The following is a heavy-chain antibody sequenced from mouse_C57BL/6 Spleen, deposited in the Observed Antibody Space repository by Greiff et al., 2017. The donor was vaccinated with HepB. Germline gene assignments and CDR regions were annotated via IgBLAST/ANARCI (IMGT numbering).Heavy chain of an antibody. CDR2: INPNNGGT. Sequence: EVQLQQSGPELVKPGASVKISCKASGYTFTDYYMNWVKQSHGKSLEWIGDINPNNGGTSYNQKFKGKATLTVDKSSSTAYMELRSLTSEDSAVYYCARDGDLSDFDYWGQGTTLTVSS. CDR3: ARDGDLSDFDY. V-gene: IGHV1-26*01. CDR1: GYTFTDYY. D-gene: IGHD2-3*01. J-gene: IGHJ2*01.